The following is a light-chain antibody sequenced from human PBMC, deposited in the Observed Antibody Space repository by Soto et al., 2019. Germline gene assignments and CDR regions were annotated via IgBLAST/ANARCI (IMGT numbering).Light chain of an antibody. J-gene: IGKJ1*01. CDR1: QGIRND. CDR2: AAS. V-gene: IGKV1-6*01. CDR3: LQDYNYPWT. Sequence: AIQMTQSPSSLSASVGDRVTITCRASQGIRNDLGWFQEKPGKAPKLLIYAASSLQSGVPSRFSGSGSGTDFTLTISSLQPEDFATYYCLQDYNYPWTFGQGTKVEIK.